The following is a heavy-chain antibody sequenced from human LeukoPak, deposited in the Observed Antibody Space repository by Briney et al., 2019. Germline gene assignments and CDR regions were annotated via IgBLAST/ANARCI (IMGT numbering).Heavy chain of an antibody. J-gene: IGHJ6*02. Sequence: PGGSREPCCTSSGFTLGEHVMSGSRQAPGKGLEWVSYISSSSSYTNYAESVKGRFTISRDNAKNSLYLQMNSLRAEDTAVYYRARRQVVGGNFYGNKHGGQGTTVTVSS. D-gene: IGHD2-15*01. CDR1: GFTLGEHV. CDR2: ISSSSSYT. V-gene: IGHV3-11*03. CDR3: ARRQVVGGNFYGNKH.